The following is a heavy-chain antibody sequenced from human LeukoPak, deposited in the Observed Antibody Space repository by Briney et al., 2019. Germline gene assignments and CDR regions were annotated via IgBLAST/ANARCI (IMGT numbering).Heavy chain of an antibody. V-gene: IGHV3-30*18. CDR2: ISYDGSNK. Sequence: GGSLRLSCAACGFTFSSYGMHWVRQAPGKGLEWVAVISYDGSNKYYADSVKGRFIISRDNSKNTLYLQMNSLRAEHTAVYYCAKPYRTYYFDYWGQGTLLTVSS. D-gene: IGHD1-1*01. CDR1: GFTFSSYG. J-gene: IGHJ4*02. CDR3: AKPYRTYYFDY.